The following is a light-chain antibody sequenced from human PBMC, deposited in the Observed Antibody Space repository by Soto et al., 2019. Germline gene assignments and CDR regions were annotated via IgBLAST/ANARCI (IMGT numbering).Light chain of an antibody. V-gene: IGLV2-14*03. CDR2: NVY. CDR3: SAYTVSRTYV. Sequence: QSALTQPASVSGSPGQSITISCTGTSSDVGAYNFVSWHQQRPGKAPKLMIYNVYDRPSGISYRFSGSKSGNTASLTISGLQGEDEADYYCSAYTVSRTYVFGTGTKVTV. CDR1: SSDVGAYNF. J-gene: IGLJ1*01.